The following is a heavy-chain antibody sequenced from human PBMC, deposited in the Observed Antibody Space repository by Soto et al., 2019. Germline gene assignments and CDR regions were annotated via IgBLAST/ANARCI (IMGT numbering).Heavy chain of an antibody. CDR3: ARDQRSTRLDV. D-gene: IGHD3-10*01. V-gene: IGHV3-33*01. CDR2: IWYDGSKT. J-gene: IGHJ6*02. Sequence: QVQLVESGGGVVQPGRSLRLSCAASGLTFSNYGMHWVRQAPGKGLEWVAVIWYDGSKTYYADSVKGRFTNSRDNSTNTLYLQRNSLRAEDTAVYFCARDQRSTRLDVWCQRTTVTVS. CDR1: GLTFSNYG.